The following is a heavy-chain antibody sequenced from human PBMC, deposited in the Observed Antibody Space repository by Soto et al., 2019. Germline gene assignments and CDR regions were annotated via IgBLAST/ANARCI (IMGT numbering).Heavy chain of an antibody. CDR1: GFTVSSSY. V-gene: IGHV3-66*01. CDR3: TREASGSGWWSQGSFES. D-gene: IGHD6-19*01. Sequence: EVQLVESGVGLVQPGGSLRLSCAASGFTVSSSYISWVRQAPGKRLEWVSTIYSSGSTYYADSVRGRFTISRDDSKNTLYRQMNSLSVDDTAVYYCTREASGSGWWSQGSFESWCQVTLVNVSS. CDR2: IYSSGST. J-gene: IGHJ5*01.